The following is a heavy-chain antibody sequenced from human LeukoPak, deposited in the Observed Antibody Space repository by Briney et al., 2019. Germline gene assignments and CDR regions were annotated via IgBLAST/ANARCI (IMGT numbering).Heavy chain of an antibody. J-gene: IGHJ4*02. V-gene: IGHV3-30*18. CDR1: GFTFSSYG. CDR2: ISYDGSNK. D-gene: IGHD6-13*01. Sequence: PGRSLRLSCAASGFTFSSYGMHWVRQAPGKGLEWVAVISYDGSNKYYADSVKGRFTISRDNSKNTLYLQMNSLRAEDTAVYYCAKVGLGYSSSWYIDYWGQGTLVTVSS. CDR3: AKVGLGYSSSWYIDY.